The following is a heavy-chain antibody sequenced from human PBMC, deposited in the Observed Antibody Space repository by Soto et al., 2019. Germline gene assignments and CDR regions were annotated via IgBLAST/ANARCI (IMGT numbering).Heavy chain of an antibody. CDR2: IYYSGST. V-gene: IGHV4-59*08. D-gene: IGHD5-12*01. J-gene: IGHJ6*02. CDR3: ARQSHSGYDSNYYYGMDV. Sequence: SETLSLTCVVSGGSLSSYYWSWIRQPPGKGLEWIGYIYYSGSTNYNPSLKSRVTVSVDASKNQFSLKLKFVTAADTAVYYCARQSHSGYDSNYYYGMDVWGQGTTVTVSS. CDR1: GGSLSSYY.